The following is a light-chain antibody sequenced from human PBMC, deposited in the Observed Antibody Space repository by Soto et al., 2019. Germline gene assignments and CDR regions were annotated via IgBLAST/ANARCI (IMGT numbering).Light chain of an antibody. Sequence: QSALTQPRSVSGSPGQSVTISCTGASSDVGGYNYVSWYQHHPGKASKLMIYDVSKRPSGVPDRFSCSKSGNTASLPISGLQTEDEADYYCSSYAGSYTYVFGTGTKVTVL. CDR1: SSDVGGYNY. V-gene: IGLV2-11*01. CDR2: DVS. CDR3: SSYAGSYTYV. J-gene: IGLJ1*01.